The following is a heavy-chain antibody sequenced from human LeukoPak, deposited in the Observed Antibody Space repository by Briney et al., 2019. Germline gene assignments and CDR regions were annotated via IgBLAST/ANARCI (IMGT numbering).Heavy chain of an antibody. D-gene: IGHD3-9*01. V-gene: IGHV1-2*02. CDR3: ARDYDILTGYFSPPDY. Sequence: ASVEVSCKASGYTFTGYYMHWVRQAPGQGLEWMGWINPNSGGTNYAQKFQGRVTMTRDTSSSTAYMELSRLKSDDTAVYYCARDYDILTGYFSPPDYWGQGTLVTVSS. CDR2: INPNSGGT. J-gene: IGHJ4*02. CDR1: GYTFTGYY.